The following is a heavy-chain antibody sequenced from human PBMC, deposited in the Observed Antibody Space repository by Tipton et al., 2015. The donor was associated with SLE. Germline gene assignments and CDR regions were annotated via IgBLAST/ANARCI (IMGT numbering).Heavy chain of an antibody. CDR3: AKTEDFSDFYFDF. CDR2: ITDSGDTT. V-gene: IGHV3-23*01. Sequence: SLRLSCAASGFTFSSYGMHWVRQAPGKGLEWVSSITDSGDTTYYAASVKGRFTISRDNSKNTMYLQMNSLRAEDTAIYYCAKTEDFSDFYFDFWGQGTLVTVSS. CDR1: GFTFSSYG. J-gene: IGHJ4*02. D-gene: IGHD4-17*01.